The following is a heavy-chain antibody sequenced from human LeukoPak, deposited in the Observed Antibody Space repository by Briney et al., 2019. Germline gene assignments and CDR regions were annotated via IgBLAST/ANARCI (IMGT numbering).Heavy chain of an antibody. CDR3: ARVSSSDAFDI. J-gene: IGHJ3*02. Sequence: SETLSRTYTVSGYSISSPNYWGWIRQPPGKGLEWIGSIYHSGSTYYNSYLKSRVTISVDTSKNQFSLKLSSVTAADTAVYYCARVSSSDAFDIWGQGTMVTVSS. D-gene: IGHD6-6*01. CDR2: IYHSGST. V-gene: IGHV4-38-2*02. CDR1: GYSISSPNY.